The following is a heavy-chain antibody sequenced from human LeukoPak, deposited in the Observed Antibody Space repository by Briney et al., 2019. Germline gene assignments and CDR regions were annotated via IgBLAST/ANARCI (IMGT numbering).Heavy chain of an antibody. Sequence: SETLSLTCTVSGGSISSSSYYWGWIRQPPGKGLEWIGSIYYSGSTYYNPSLKSRVIISVDTSKNQFSLKLSSVTAADTAVYYCARRDYYGEDAFDIWGQGTMVTVSS. V-gene: IGHV4-39*01. CDR2: IYYSGST. D-gene: IGHD3-10*01. CDR1: GGSISSSSYY. J-gene: IGHJ3*02. CDR3: ARRDYYGEDAFDI.